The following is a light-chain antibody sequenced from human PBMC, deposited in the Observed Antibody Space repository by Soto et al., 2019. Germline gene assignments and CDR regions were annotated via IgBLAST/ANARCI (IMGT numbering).Light chain of an antibody. CDR2: GAS. Sequence: VLTQSPGTLSLSPGERATLSCRASHSVSTSLAWYQQKPGQAPRLLIYGASSRATGIPDRISGSGSGTDFTLTISRLEPEDFAVYYCHQYDRSPRTFGQGTKVDIK. CDR1: HSVSTS. J-gene: IGKJ1*01. CDR3: HQYDRSPRT. V-gene: IGKV3-20*01.